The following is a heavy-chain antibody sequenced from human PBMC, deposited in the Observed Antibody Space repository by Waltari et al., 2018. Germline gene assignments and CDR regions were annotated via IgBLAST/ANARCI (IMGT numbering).Heavy chain of an antibody. D-gene: IGHD1-1*01. CDR3: ARSGEMKGTVDY. J-gene: IGHJ4*02. CDR2: SIPFLVIS. V-gene: IGHV1-69*02. CDR1: GGPFSTYT. Sequence: HVQLEQSGAEVKKPGSSVKVSCKASGGPFSTYTVTWVRQAPGQGLEWMGSSIPFLVISKDAKSLQARLTITVDQSTNTGYMELNNLRPEDTGVYYCARSGEMKGTVDYWGQGTLVTVSS.